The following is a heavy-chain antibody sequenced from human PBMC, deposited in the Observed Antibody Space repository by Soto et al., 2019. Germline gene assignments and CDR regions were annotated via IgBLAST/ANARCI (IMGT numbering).Heavy chain of an antibody. D-gene: IGHD3-22*01. J-gene: IGHJ5*02. CDR3: ATRPGTYYYDSRGYPTQHPGNSLLTP. CDR2: INPNSGGT. CDR1: GYTFTGYY. V-gene: IGHV1-2*02. Sequence: ASVKVCCKASGYTFTGYYMHWVRQAPGQGLEWMGWINPNSGGTNYAQKFQGRVTMTRDTSISTAYMELSRLRSDDTAVYYCATRPGTYYYDSRGYPTQHPGNSLLTPGCQGARVTVSS.